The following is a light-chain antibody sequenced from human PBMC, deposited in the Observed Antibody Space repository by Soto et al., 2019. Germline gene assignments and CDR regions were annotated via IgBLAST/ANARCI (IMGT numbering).Light chain of an antibody. CDR3: QQDNNWPPYT. Sequence: EIVMTQSPATLSVSPGERVTLSCRASQSVSRSLAWYQQKPGQAPRLLIYGASTRATGIAARFSGSGSGTEFPLTISSLQSEDFAVYYCQQDNNWPPYTFGPGTKVDIK. J-gene: IGKJ3*01. CDR1: QSVSRS. V-gene: IGKV3-15*01. CDR2: GAS.